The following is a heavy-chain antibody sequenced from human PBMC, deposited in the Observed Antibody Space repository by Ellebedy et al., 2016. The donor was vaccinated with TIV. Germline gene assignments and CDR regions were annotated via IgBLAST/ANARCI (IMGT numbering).Heavy chain of an antibody. CDR3: ATDGSYGDYRSPAHAFVF. D-gene: IGHD4-17*01. V-gene: IGHV3-7*01. CDR1: GFSFSSYW. Sequence: GESLKISCAASGFSFSSYWMAWVRQAPGKGLEWVANIRQDGSDMYYVDSVKGRFTISRDNTKSSLYLQMNSLRAEGTSVYYCATDGSYGDYRSPAHAFVFWGQGTMVSVAS. J-gene: IGHJ3*01. CDR2: IRQDGSDM.